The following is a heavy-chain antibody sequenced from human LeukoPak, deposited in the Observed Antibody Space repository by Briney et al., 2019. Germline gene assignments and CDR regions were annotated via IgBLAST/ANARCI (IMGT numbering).Heavy chain of an antibody. CDR3: AKNLHYDSHDF. V-gene: IGHV3-7*01. CDR1: GFIFSNSW. J-gene: IGHJ4*02. D-gene: IGHD3-3*01. CDR2: MDQDGKEK. Sequence: PGGSLRLSCAASGFIFSNSWMSWFRQVPGKGLEWVANMDQDGKEKNYVASVKGRFTISTDNTKNSLFLQMNSLTAEDTAVYYCAKNLHYDSHDFWGRGALVTVSS.